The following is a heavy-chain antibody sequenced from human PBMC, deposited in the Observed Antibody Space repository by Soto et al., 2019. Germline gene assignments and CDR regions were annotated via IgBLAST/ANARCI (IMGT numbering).Heavy chain of an antibody. Sequence: GASVKVSCKASGGTFSSYAISWVRQAPGQGLEWMGGIIPIFGTANYAQKFQGRVTITADESTSTAYMELSSLRSEDTAVYYCARHPERGQRPVPNYYYTGMDVGGQGTRVTVPS. J-gene: IGHJ6*02. CDR1: GGTFSSYA. CDR3: ARHPERGQRPVPNYYYTGMDV. CDR2: IIPIFGTA. V-gene: IGHV1-69*13. D-gene: IGHD6-25*01.